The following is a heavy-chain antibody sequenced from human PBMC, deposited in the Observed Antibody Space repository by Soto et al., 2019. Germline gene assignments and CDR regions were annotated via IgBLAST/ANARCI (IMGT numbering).Heavy chain of an antibody. D-gene: IGHD2-15*01. CDR3: AREGYCSGGSRYRLYYYYGMDV. Sequence: ASVKVSCKASGYTFTSYGISWVRQAPGQGLEWMGWISAYNGNTNYAQKLQGRVTMTTDTSTSTAYMELRSLRSDDTAVYCCAREGYCSGGSRYRLYYYYGMDVWGQGTTVIVSS. J-gene: IGHJ6*02. V-gene: IGHV1-18*01. CDR1: GYTFTSYG. CDR2: ISAYNGNT.